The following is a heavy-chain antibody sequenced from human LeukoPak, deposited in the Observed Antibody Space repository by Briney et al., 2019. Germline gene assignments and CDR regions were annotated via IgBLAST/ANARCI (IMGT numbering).Heavy chain of an antibody. CDR3: ARDFEYSSSWGNFDY. V-gene: IGHV3-74*01. CDR2: MNQEGTYI. Sequence: GGSLRLSCAGSGFTFSNHWMHWVRQGPGKGLVWVSCMNQEGTYIRYADSVKGRFTISRDNAESTLYLQMNSLRAEDTAVYYCARDFEYSSSWGNFDYWGQGTLVTVSS. CDR1: GFTFSNHW. D-gene: IGHD6-6*01. J-gene: IGHJ4*02.